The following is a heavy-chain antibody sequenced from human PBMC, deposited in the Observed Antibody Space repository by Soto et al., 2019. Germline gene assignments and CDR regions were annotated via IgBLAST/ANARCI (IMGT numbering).Heavy chain of an antibody. CDR3: ARGLCTGGTCYGLTSDI. D-gene: IGHD2-15*01. CDR2: MSPFSGDS. V-gene: IGHV1-8*01. Sequence: QVQLVQSGAEVKKPGASVKVSCKASGYTFTSHHIMRVRQTTKHGLEWMGWMSPFSGDSGSAQKFQGRITMTRDSSTSTAYMYLSSLTPEDSAVYFCARGLCTGGTCYGLTSDIWGQGTRVTVS. J-gene: IGHJ3*02. CDR1: GYTFTSHH.